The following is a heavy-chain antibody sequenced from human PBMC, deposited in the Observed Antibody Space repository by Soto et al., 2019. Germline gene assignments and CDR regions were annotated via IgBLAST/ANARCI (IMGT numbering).Heavy chain of an antibody. D-gene: IGHD3-3*01. CDR3: AKDYDFWRGYHWFDP. Sequence: GGALRLSCAGSGFTFSNYAMSWVRQVPGKGLEWVSGTSASGGSPGHADSVKGRFTISRDNSKNTLYLQMNSLRAEDTAVYYCAKDYDFWRGYHWFDPWGQGT. J-gene: IGHJ5*02. CDR2: TSASGGSP. CDR1: GFTFSNYA. V-gene: IGHV3-23*01.